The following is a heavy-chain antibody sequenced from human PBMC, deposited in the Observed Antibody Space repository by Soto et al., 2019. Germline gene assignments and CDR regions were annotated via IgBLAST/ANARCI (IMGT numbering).Heavy chain of an antibody. CDR1: GYTLTELS. D-gene: IGHD3-3*01. CDR2: FDPEDGET. J-gene: IGHJ6*03. CDR3: ARSPLYTIFVVVTHAHASYYYMDV. Sequence: ASVKVSSKVSGYTLTELSMLWVRQAPGKGLEWMGGFDPEDGETIYAQKFQGRVTMTEDTSTDTAYMELSRLRSDDTAVYYCARSPLYTIFVVVTHAHASYYYMDVWGKGTTVTVSS. V-gene: IGHV1-24*01.